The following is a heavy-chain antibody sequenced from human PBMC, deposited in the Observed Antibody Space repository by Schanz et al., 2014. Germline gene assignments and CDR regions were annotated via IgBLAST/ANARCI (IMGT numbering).Heavy chain of an antibody. CDR2: ISGSGGST. CDR3: GRAGTGMAGWYFEL. CDR1: GFTFSSYA. V-gene: IGHV3-23*01. Sequence: EVQLLESGGGLVQPGGSLRLSCAASGFTFSSYAMSWVRQAPGKVLEWVSAISGSGGSTYYADSVKGRFTISRDNSKNTLFLQMSSLRVDDMAVYYCGRAGTGMAGWYFELGGRGTLVTVSS. D-gene: IGHD5-18*01. J-gene: IGHJ2*01.